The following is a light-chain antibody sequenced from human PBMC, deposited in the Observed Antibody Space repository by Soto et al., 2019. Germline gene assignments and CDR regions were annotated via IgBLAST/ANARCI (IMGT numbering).Light chain of an antibody. CDR1: QDINNY. Sequence: IQLTQSPSSLSASVGDRVTITCRASQDINNYLAWYQQKPGKAPKLLIHAASTLQSGVPSRFSGSGSGTDFPLTISSVQPEDFATYYCQHLKSYPLAFGPGTKVDI. V-gene: IGKV1-9*01. J-gene: IGKJ3*01. CDR2: AAS. CDR3: QHLKSYPLA.